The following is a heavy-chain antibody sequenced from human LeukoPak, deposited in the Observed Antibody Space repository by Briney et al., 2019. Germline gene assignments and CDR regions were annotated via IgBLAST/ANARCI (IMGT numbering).Heavy chain of an antibody. CDR2: ISGSGGST. Sequence: GGSLRLSCAASGFTFSSYAMSWVRQAPGKGLEWVSAISGSGGSTYYADSVKGRLTISRDNSKNTLYLQMNSLRAEDTAVYYCARAVGGSYSADYYFDYWGQGTLVTVSS. CDR1: GFTFSSYA. V-gene: IGHV3-23*01. D-gene: IGHD1-26*01. J-gene: IGHJ4*02. CDR3: ARAVGGSYSADYYFDY.